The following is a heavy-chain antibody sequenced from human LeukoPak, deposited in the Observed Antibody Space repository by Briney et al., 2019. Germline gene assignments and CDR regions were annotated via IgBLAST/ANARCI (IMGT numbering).Heavy chain of an antibody. D-gene: IGHD3-16*01. CDR3: AGGGTYALV. J-gene: IGHJ4*02. CDR2: TSYSGST. V-gene: IGHV4-59*01. CDR1: GGSISSYY. Sequence: SETLSLTCTVSGGSISSYYWSWIRQPPGKGLEWIGYTSYSGSTNYNPSLKSRVTISVDTSKNQFSLKLSSVTAADTAVYYCAGGGTYALVWGQGTLVTVSS.